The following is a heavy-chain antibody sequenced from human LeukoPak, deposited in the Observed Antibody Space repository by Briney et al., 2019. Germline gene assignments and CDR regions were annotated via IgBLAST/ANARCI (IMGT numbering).Heavy chain of an antibody. V-gene: IGHV4-38-2*02. CDR3: ARGDIPDY. CDR2: IYHSGNT. D-gene: IGHD2-2*02. J-gene: IGHJ4*02. CDR1: GYSISSGYY. Sequence: SETLSLTCTVSGYSISSGYYWGWIRQPPGKGLEWIGSIYHSGNTYYKSSLKSRVTISVGTSKNQFSLNLSSVTTTDTAVYYCARGDIPDYWGQGTLVTVSS.